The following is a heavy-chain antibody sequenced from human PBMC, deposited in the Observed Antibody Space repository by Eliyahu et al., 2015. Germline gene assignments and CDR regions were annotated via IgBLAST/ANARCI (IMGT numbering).Heavy chain of an antibody. CDR1: XFXFXXXW. V-gene: IGHV3-7*01. CDR2: IKQDGSAK. J-gene: IGHJ2*01. Sequence: EVQLVESGGGLVQPGGSLRLSCAASXFXFXXXWMXXVRQAPGKGLEWVANIKQDGSAKHYVDSVKGRFTISRDNAKNSLYLQMNSLRGEDTAVYYCARDLAAAGTFFIWATIWYFDLWGRGTLVTVSS. D-gene: IGHD6-13*01. CDR3: ARDLAAAGTFFIWATIWYFDL.